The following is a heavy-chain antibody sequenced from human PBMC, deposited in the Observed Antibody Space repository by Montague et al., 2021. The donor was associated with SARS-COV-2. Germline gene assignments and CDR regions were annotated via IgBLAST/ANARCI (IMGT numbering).Heavy chain of an antibody. Sequence: SETLSLTCSVSGDSITNHYWSWIRQPVGKGLEWIGRMHFTGKTNFSPFFSSRLTMSADTSKSQFSLKLTSVTAADTAIYFCARDRFDFGAGRQGTIDFWGQGTLVTVSS. V-gene: IGHV4-4*07. CDR1: GDSITNHY. D-gene: IGHD3-10*01. CDR3: ARDRFDFGAGRQGTIDF. J-gene: IGHJ4*02. CDR2: MHFTGKT.